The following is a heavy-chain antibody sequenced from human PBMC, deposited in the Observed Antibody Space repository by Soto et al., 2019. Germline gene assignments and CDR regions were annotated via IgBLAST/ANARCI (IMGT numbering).Heavy chain of an antibody. CDR2: ISYDGSNK. D-gene: IGHD1-26*01. CDR1: GFTFSSYG. V-gene: IGHV3-30*18. CDR3: AKDIGRGGLYYYYGMDV. Sequence: PGGSLRLSCAASGFTFSSYGMHWVRQAPGKGLEWVAVISYDGSNKYYADSVKGRFTIPRDNSKNTLYLQMNSLRAEDTAVYYCAKDIGRGGLYYYYGMDVWGQGTTVTVSS. J-gene: IGHJ6*02.